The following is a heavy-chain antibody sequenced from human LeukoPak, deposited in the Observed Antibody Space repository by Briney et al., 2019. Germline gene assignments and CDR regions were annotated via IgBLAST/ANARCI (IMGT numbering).Heavy chain of an antibody. J-gene: IGHJ4*02. CDR2: ISYDESNK. D-gene: IGHD3-10*01. Sequence: GGSLRLSCAASGFTFSSYGMHWVRQAPGKGLEWVAVISYDESNKYFADSVKGRFTISRDNSKNTLYLQMNSLRAEDTAVYYCAKEGINLVRGVLYYFDYWGQETLVTVSS. V-gene: IGHV3-30*18. CDR1: GFTFSSYG. CDR3: AKEGINLVRGVLYYFDY.